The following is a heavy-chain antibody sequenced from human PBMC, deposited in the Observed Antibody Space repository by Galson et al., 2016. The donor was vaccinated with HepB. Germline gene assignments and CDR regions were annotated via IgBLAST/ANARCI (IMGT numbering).Heavy chain of an antibody. Sequence: SLRLSCAASGFTFSNYAMSWVRQAPGKGLEWVSTISGSGGATYYADSVKGRSTISRDNSKNTLYLQMNTLRADDTAVYYCAKAGTSFDYRGQGTLVTVSS. V-gene: IGHV3-23*01. D-gene: IGHD3-10*01. J-gene: IGHJ4*02. CDR3: AKAGTSFDY. CDR1: GFTFSNYA. CDR2: ISGSGGAT.